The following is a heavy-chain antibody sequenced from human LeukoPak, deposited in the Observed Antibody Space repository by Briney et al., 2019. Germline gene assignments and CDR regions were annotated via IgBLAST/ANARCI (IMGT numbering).Heavy chain of an antibody. CDR1: GFSFSSDA. V-gene: IGHV3-23*01. D-gene: IGHD2-15*01. Sequence: GGSLRLSCAASGFSFSSDAMTCVRQAPGEGPEWISSITDSGGNTYSADSVKGRFTISRDNSKNTLYMQMNSLRVEDTAVYYCAKAPERSCNGASCYPLDYWGQGTLVTV. CDR2: ITDSGGNT. CDR3: AKAPERSCNGASCYPLDY. J-gene: IGHJ4*02.